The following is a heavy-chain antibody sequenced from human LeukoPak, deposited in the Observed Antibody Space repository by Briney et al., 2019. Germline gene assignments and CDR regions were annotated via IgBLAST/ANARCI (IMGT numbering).Heavy chain of an antibody. V-gene: IGHV4-30-4*01. D-gene: IGHD2/OR15-2a*01. J-gene: IGHJ4*02. CDR3: ARALNGYFYAFDS. Sequence: SQTLSLTCTVSGGSISSGEYYWSWIRQPPGKGLEWIGYFSYTGSTYYNPSVKSRVSISVDTSKNQFSLKLTSVTAADTAVYYCARALNGYFYAFDSWGQGTLVTVSS. CDR1: GGSISSGEYY. CDR2: FSYTGST.